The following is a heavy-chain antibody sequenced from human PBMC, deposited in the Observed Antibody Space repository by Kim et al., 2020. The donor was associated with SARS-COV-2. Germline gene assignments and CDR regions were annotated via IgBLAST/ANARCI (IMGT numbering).Heavy chain of an antibody. CDR1: GFTFSSFG. CDR2: IWHDGSNK. CDR3: ARDKTSDVFDI. J-gene: IGHJ3*02. Sequence: GGSLRLSCTASGFTFSSFGMHWVRQAPGKGLEWVAIIWHDGSNKVYADSVKDRFTISRDDSKNTVFLQMNGLRVEDTAVYYCARDKTSDVFDIWGQGTMVTVSS. V-gene: IGHV3-30*02.